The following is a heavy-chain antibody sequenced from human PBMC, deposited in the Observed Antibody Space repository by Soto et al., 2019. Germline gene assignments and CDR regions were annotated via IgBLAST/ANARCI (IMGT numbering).Heavy chain of an antibody. CDR2: IYYSGTT. CDR3: AKTGPYDILTYWYFDL. D-gene: IGHD3-9*01. Sequence: SEPLSLTCIISGDSISSSSYYWVWIRQPPGKGLEWIGSIYYSGTTYYNPSLESRVTISIDTSKNQFSLKVSSLTAADTAVYYCAKTGPYDILTYWYFDLWGRGTLVT. V-gene: IGHV4-39*01. CDR1: GDSISSSSYY. J-gene: IGHJ2*01.